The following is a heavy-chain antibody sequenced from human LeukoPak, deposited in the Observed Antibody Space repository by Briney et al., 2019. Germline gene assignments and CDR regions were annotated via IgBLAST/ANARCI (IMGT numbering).Heavy chain of an antibody. D-gene: IGHD3-22*01. CDR2: MYYSGST. CDR1: GGTISSGDYY. Sequence: PSETLSLTCTVSGGTISSGDYYWSWIRQPPGKGLEWIAYMYYSGSTYYNPSLKSRVTMSADTSKNQLSLKLSSVTAADTAVYYCARPYYYDSRIDPWGQGILVTVSS. V-gene: IGHV4-30-4*01. CDR3: ARPYYYDSRIDP. J-gene: IGHJ5*02.